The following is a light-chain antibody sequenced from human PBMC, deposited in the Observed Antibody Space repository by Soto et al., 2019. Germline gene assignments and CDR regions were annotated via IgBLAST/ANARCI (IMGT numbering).Light chain of an antibody. Sequence: DIQMTQSPSTLSASVGDRVTITCRASQSISTWSAWYQQEPGKAPKLLIYAASTLQSGVPSRFSGSGSGTEFTLTISSLRPEDFTTYYCQHLNSYPITFGQGTRLEIK. CDR2: AAS. V-gene: IGKV1-9*01. J-gene: IGKJ5*01. CDR3: QHLNSYPIT. CDR1: QSISTW.